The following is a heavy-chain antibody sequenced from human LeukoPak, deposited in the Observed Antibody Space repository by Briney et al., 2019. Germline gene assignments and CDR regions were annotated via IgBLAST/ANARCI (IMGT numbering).Heavy chain of an antibody. J-gene: IGHJ4*02. Sequence: SETLSLTCTVSGDPITSNSNYKWSWIRQPPGKGLEWIGYIYHSGNTNYNPSLKSRVTISVDTSKNQSSLKLTSVTAADTAVYYCAREYSSFDYWGQGTQVTVSS. CDR3: AREYSSFDY. V-gene: IGHV4-61*01. D-gene: IGHD3-22*01. CDR2: IYHSGNT. CDR1: GDPITSNSNYK.